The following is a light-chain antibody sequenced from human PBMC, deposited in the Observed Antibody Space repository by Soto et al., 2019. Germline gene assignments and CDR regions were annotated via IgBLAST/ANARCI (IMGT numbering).Light chain of an antibody. V-gene: IGLV2-14*01. CDR3: SSYTSSSTLVV. CDR1: SSDVGGYNY. J-gene: IGLJ2*01. CDR2: DVS. Sequence: QSALTQPASVSGSPGQSITISCTGTSSDVGGYNYVSRYQQHPGKAPKLMIYDVSNRPSGFSNRFSGSKSGNTASLTISGLQAEDEGDYYCSSYTSSSTLVVFGGGTKLTVL.